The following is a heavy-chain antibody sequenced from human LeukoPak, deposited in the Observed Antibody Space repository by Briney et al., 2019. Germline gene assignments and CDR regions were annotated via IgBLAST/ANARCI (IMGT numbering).Heavy chain of an antibody. D-gene: IGHD1-14*01. CDR3: WDGKQGSTVVSLFDY. J-gene: IGHJ4*02. CDR2: ISGSGGTT. CDR1: GFTFTTYA. Sequence: GGSLRLSCAVSGFTFTTYAMSWVRQAPGKGLEWVSAISGSGGTTYYADSVRGRFTISRDNSKNTLYLQMNNLRAEDTAVYYCWDGKQGSTVVSLFDYWGQGALVTVSS. V-gene: IGHV3-23*01.